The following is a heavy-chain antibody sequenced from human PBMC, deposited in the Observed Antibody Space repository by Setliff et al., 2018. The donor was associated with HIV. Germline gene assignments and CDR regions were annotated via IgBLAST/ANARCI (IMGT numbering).Heavy chain of an antibody. D-gene: IGHD3-22*01. CDR1: GYSISSGDY. CDR2: IYYSGST. CDR3: ARSRTSSGYYGVTGYGMDV. J-gene: IGHJ6*02. V-gene: IGHV4-61*08. Sequence: SETLSLTCPVSGYSISSGDYWSWIRQPPGKGLEWIGYIYYSGSTNYNPSLKSRVTISVATSKNQFSLKLNSVTTADTAVYYCARSRTSSGYYGVTGYGMDVWGQGTTVTVSS.